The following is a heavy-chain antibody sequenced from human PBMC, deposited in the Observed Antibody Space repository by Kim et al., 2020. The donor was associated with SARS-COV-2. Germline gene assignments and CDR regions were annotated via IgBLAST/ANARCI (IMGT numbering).Heavy chain of an antibody. V-gene: IGHV3-23*01. D-gene: IGHD1-26*01. J-gene: IGHJ4*02. Sequence: YADSVQGRFTIFRDNSRNTVYLQLKSVRAEDTALYYCAKAMGGRSSPFDYWGQGTLVTVSS. CDR3: AKAMGGRSSPFDY.